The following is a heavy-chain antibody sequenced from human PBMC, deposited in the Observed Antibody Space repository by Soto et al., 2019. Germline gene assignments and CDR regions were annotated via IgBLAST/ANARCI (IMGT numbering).Heavy chain of an antibody. CDR1: GGTFSSYA. Sequence: QVQLVQSGAEVKKPGSSVKVSCKASGGTFSSYAISWVRQAPGQGLEWMGGIIPIFGTANYAQRYQGRVTITADESMSTAYMELSSLRSEDTAVYYCARDQGVPAATGGYYYGMDVWGQGTTVTVSS. CDR3: ARDQGVPAATGGYYYGMDV. CDR2: IIPIFGTA. J-gene: IGHJ6*02. D-gene: IGHD2-2*01. V-gene: IGHV1-69*01.